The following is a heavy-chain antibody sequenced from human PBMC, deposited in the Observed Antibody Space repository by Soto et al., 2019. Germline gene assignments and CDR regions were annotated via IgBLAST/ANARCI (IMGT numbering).Heavy chain of an antibody. CDR2: IWYDGSNK. D-gene: IGHD3-22*01. J-gene: IGHJ4*02. CDR1: GFTFSSYG. CDR3: GKVSTYYYDSTFDY. V-gene: IGHV3-30*02. Sequence: GGSLRLSCEASGFTFSSYGMHWVRQAPGKGLEWVAVIWYDGSNKYYADSVKGRFTISRDNSKNTLYLQMNSLRAEDTAVYYCGKVSTYYYDSTFDYWGQGTLVTVSS.